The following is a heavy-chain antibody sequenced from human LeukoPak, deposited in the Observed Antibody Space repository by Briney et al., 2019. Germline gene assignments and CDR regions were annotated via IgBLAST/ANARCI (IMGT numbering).Heavy chain of an antibody. CDR1: GYTFTSYD. J-gene: IGHJ6*02. Sequence: ASVKVSCKASGYTFTSYDINWVRQATGQGLEWMGWVNPNSGNTGYAQKFQGRVTMTRNTSISTAYMELSSLRSEDTAVYYCARVPHTAMVRKAFGPYYYYGMDVWGQGTTVTVSS. CDR2: VNPNSGNT. CDR3: ARVPHTAMVRKAFGPYYYYGMDV. D-gene: IGHD5-18*01. V-gene: IGHV1-8*01.